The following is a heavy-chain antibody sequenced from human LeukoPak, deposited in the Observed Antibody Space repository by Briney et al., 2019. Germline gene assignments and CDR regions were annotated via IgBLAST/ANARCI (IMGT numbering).Heavy chain of an antibody. CDR3: AREDYYWGSGYYYYNMDV. CDR1: GFTFSYYN. J-gene: IGHJ6*03. Sequence: GGSLRLSCAASGFTFSYYNMNWVRQAPGRGLEWVSFISSGSSHIYYADSVKGRFTISRDNAENSLYLRMNSLKAEDTAVYYCAREDYYWGSGYYYYNMDVWGKGTTVTVSS. V-gene: IGHV3-21*01. CDR2: ISSGSSHI. D-gene: IGHD7-27*01.